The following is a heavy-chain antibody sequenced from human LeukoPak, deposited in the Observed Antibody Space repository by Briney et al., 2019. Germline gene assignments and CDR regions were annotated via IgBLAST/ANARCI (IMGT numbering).Heavy chain of an antibody. V-gene: IGHV3-30-3*01. CDR3: ARDGHDYYDSSGYQGPFDY. J-gene: IGHJ4*02. CDR1: GFTFSAYA. D-gene: IGHD3-22*01. Sequence: GGSLRLSCAASGFTFSAYAMHWVRQAPGKGLEWVALISYDESNKYNADSVKGRFTISRDNSKNTLYVQMNSLRVEDTAVYYCARDGHDYYDSSGYQGPFDYWGQGIPVTVSS. CDR2: ISYDESNK.